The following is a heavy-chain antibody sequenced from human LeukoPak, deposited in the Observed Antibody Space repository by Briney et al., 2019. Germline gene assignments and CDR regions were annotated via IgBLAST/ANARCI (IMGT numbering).Heavy chain of an antibody. CDR2: IKSNTDGRTK. J-gene: IGHJ4*02. Sequence: GGSLRLSCAASGFTLSNDWMNWVRQAPGKGLEWVGRIKSNTDGRTKDYAATVKDRFTISRDDSKSTRYLQMNSLKTEDTAVYFSTTAVPVEASTIKLDDWGQGTLVTVST. CDR1: GFTLSNDW. D-gene: IGHD5/OR15-5a*01. V-gene: IGHV3-15*01. CDR3: TTAVPVEASTIKLDD.